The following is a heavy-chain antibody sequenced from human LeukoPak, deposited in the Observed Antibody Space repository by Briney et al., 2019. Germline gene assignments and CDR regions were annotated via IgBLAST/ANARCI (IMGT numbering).Heavy chain of an antibody. Sequence: ASVKVSCKASGYTFTGHYMHWVRQAPGQGLEWMGRIDINSGGTTFAQHFQGRVTLTRDTSISTGYMELSGLTSDDTAVYYCATNRIGSYFDYWGQGTLVTVSS. V-gene: IGHV1-2*02. CDR1: GYTFTGHY. J-gene: IGHJ4*02. D-gene: IGHD6-19*01. CDR3: ATNRIGSYFDY. CDR2: IDINSGGT.